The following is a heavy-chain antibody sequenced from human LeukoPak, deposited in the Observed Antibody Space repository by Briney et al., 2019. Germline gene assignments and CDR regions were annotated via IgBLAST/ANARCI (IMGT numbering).Heavy chain of an antibody. Sequence: PGGSLRLSCAASGFTFNDYYMSWIRQAPGKGLEWLSYINIGGTNTHYADSVKGRFTISRDNAKKSLYLEMNNLRAEDTAVYYCAKEVVAAYYDSSSKQFDYWGQGTLVTVSS. CDR1: GFTFNDYY. J-gene: IGHJ4*02. V-gene: IGHV3-11*01. CDR2: INIGGTNT. D-gene: IGHD3-22*01. CDR3: AKEVVAAYYDSSSKQFDY.